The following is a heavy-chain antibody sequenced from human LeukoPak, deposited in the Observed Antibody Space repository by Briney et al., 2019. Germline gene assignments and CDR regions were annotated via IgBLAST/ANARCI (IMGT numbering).Heavy chain of an antibody. V-gene: IGHV3-66*01. J-gene: IGHJ4*02. Sequence: GGSLRLSCAASGFTVSNNYMSWVRQAQGKGLEWVSVIYTGGTTHYPDSVKARFTISRDISKNTLDLQINNLRAEDTAVYYCAKSGDVYGDYFDYWGQGTLVTVSS. CDR1: GFTVSNNY. CDR2: IYTGGTT. D-gene: IGHD4-17*01. CDR3: AKSGDVYGDYFDY.